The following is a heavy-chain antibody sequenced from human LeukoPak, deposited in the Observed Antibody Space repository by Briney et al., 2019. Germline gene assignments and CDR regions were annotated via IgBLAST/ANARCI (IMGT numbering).Heavy chain of an antibody. CDR1: GYILTDYY. D-gene: IGHD3-3*01. J-gene: IGHJ6*03. CDR2: IDPKSGGT. V-gene: IGHV1-2*02. Sequence: ASVKVSCKASGYILTDYYIHWVRQAPGQGLEWMGWIDPKSGGTSFAQKFQGSVTMTRDTSIRAAYIEVSRLKYDDTAVYFCARGSGFQWRGRTTNYYMDVWGKGTTVTVSS. CDR3: ARGSGFQWRGRTTNYYMDV.